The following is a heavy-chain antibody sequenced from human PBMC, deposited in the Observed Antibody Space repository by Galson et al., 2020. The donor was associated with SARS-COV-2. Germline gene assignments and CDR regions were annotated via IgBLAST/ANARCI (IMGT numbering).Heavy chain of an antibody. J-gene: IGHJ4*02. CDR2: IYPGDSDT. CDR3: ARPDRVGTTTPFDF. CDR1: GYSFSTYW. V-gene: IGHV5-51*01. D-gene: IGHD5-12*01. Sequence: GESLKISCQASGYSFSTYWIGWVRQMPGNGLEWMGIIYPGDSDTRYSPSFQGQVTISVDKSISTAFLQWSSLEASDTAMYYCARPDRVGTTTPFDFWGQGTLVTVSS.